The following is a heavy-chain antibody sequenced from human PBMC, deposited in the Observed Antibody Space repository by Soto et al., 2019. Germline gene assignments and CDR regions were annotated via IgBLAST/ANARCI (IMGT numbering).Heavy chain of an antibody. CDR2: IYYRGST. V-gene: IGHV4-61*01. CDR1: GGSVSSGSYY. J-gene: IGHJ2*01. CDR3: ARRAGVIVPAARAYWYFDL. D-gene: IGHD2-2*01. Sequence: QVQLQESGPGLVKPSETLSLTCTVSGGSVSSGSYYWSWIRQPPGKGLEWIGYIYYRGSTSYNPPLKSRLTISVDTSKNQFSLKLSSVTAADTAVYYCARRAGVIVPAARAYWYFDLWGRGTLVTVSS.